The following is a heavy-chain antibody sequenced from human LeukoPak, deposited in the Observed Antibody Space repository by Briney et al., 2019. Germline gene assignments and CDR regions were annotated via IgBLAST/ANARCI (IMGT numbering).Heavy chain of an antibody. CDR2: ISISGSNI. V-gene: IGHV3-11*01. D-gene: IGHD3-10*01. J-gene: IGHJ4*02. Sequence: GGSLRLSCAASGFTFTNHAMAWVRLVPGKGLEWLAYISISGSNIYYADSVKGRFTISRDNAQNSLYLQTNSLRAEDTAVYYCARELLPITMVRGVFAYWGQGILVTVSS. CDR3: ARELLPITMVRGVFAY. CDR1: GFTFTNHA.